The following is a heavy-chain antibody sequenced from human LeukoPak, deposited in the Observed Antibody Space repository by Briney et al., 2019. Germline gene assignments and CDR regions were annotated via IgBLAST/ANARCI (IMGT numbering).Heavy chain of an antibody. D-gene: IGHD3-16*02. V-gene: IGHV3-49*04. CDR2: IRSKAYGGTT. CDR1: GFTFGDYA. Sequence: PGGSLRLSCTASGFTFGDYAMSWVRQAPGKGLEWVGFIRSKAYGGTTEYAAPVKGRFTISRDDSKSIAYLQMNSLKTEDTAVYYCTSQDYDYVWGSYRSIVDYWGQGTLVTVSS. J-gene: IGHJ4*02. CDR3: TSQDYDYVWGSYRSIVDY.